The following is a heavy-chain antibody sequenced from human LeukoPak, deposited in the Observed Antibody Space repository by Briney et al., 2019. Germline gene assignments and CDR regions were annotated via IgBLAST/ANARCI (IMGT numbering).Heavy chain of an antibody. D-gene: IGHD3-22*01. CDR3: AREGYYYDSSGYFPYFDY. CDR1: GYTFTSYY. J-gene: IGHJ4*02. Sequence: ASVKVSCKASGYTFTSYYMHRVRQAPGQGLEWMGIINPSGGSTSYAQKFQGRVTMTRDTSTSTVYMELSSLRSEDTAVYYCAREGYYYDSSGYFPYFDYWGQGTLVTVSS. CDR2: INPSGGST. V-gene: IGHV1-46*01.